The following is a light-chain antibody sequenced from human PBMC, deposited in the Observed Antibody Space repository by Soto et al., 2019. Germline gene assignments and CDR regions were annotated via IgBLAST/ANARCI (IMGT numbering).Light chain of an antibody. J-gene: IGKJ1*01. V-gene: IGKV4-1*01. CDR3: QQYYSSPRT. CDR1: QSVLYSTNNRNY. CDR2: WAS. Sequence: DIVMTQSPDYLTVSLGERATINCKSSQSVLYSTNNRNYLAWYQQKPGQPPKLLIYWASTREYGVPDRFSGSGSGTDFTLTISSLQAEDVAVYYCQQYYSSPRTFGQGTKVQIK.